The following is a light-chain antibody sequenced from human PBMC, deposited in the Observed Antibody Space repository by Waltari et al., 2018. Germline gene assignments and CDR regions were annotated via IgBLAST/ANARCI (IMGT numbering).Light chain of an antibody. CDR1: QDVDIN. J-gene: IGKJ2*01. Sequence: EIVMTQSPVLLSVSPGERATLSCRASQDVDINLAWYQQKPGQAPRLLMSGASTRATDIPVRFSGSGYETEFTLTISSLQSEDFGIYYCQQYSDWPYTFGQGTKLEI. CDR2: GAS. CDR3: QQYSDWPYT. V-gene: IGKV3D-15*01.